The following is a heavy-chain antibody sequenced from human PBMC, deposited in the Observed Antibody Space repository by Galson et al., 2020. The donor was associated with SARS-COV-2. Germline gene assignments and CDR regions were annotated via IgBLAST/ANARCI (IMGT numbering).Heavy chain of an antibody. J-gene: IGHJ4*02. Sequence: SETLSLTCTVSGGSVGTTNYYWAWIRQSPGEGLEWIASVQYCGSTYYNPSLKSRVTLSLDTSKNQVSQKLTSMTAADTAIYYCARDKISASYGPFDYWGQGALVTV. V-gene: IGHV4-39*07. CDR2: VQYCGST. CDR1: GGSVGTTNYY. CDR3: ARDKISASYGPFDY. D-gene: IGHD5-18*01.